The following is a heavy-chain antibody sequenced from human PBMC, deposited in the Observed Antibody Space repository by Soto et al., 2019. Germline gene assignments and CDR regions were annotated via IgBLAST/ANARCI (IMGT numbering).Heavy chain of an antibody. Sequence: PSETLSLTCAVSGDSVTSNVWWSWVRQRPGKGLEWIGEAYHNGLTDYNPSLKSRVTMSVDTSKNEFSLKLTSLTAADTAIYYCARDAAVPGESDRFDYWGQGTLVTVPQ. CDR2: AYHNGLT. V-gene: IGHV4-4*02. J-gene: IGHJ4*02. D-gene: IGHD6-19*01. CDR3: ARDAAVPGESDRFDY. CDR1: GDSVTSNVW.